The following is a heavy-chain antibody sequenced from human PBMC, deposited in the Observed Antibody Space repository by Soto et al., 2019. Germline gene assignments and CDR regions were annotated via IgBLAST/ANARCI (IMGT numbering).Heavy chain of an antibody. CDR2: IKRKTDGGTA. V-gene: IGHV3-15*05. Sequence: EVQLVEYGGGLAKPGGSLRLSCVASEFPFGNAWMSWVRQAPGKGLEWVGRIKRKTDGGTADYAAPVRGRFTISRDDSKNTLYLQMNSLETEDTGVYFCATTTPYDVWGVSSTGWFHPWGQGTLVTVSS. D-gene: IGHD3-3*01. CDR1: EFPFGNAW. CDR3: ATTTPYDVWGVSSTGWFHP. J-gene: IGHJ5*02.